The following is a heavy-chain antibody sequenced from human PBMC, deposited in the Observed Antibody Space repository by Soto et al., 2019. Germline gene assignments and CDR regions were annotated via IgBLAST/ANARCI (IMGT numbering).Heavy chain of an antibody. CDR2: ISWNSGTI. D-gene: IGHD2-8*02. J-gene: IGHJ6*02. V-gene: IGHV3-9*01. CDR1: GFSFDDYA. CDR3: AKSTGGNANGMGV. Sequence: EVQVVESGGGLVQPGRSLRLSCAASGFSFDDYAMHWVRQAPGKGLEWVSGISWNSGTIGYADSVKGRFTISRDNAKNSLYLQMNSLGAEDTALYYCAKSTGGNANGMGVWGQGTTVTVSS.